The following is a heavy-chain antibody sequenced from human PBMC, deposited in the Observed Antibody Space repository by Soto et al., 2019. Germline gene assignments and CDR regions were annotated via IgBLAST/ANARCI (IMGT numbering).Heavy chain of an antibody. J-gene: IGHJ4*02. V-gene: IGHV4-59*01. CDR2: IYYSGST. Sequence: PSETLSLTCTVSGGSISSYYWSWIRQPPGKGLEWIGYIYYSGSTNYNPSLKSQVTISVDTSKNQFSLKLSSVTAADTAVYYCARSGGYSYGTYYFDYWGQGTLVTVSS. CDR3: ARSGGYSYGTYYFDY. D-gene: IGHD5-18*01. CDR1: GGSISSYY.